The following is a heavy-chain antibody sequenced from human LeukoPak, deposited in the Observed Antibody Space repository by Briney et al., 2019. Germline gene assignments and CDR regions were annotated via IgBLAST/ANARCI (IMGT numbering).Heavy chain of an antibody. D-gene: IGHD6-6*01. CDR3: ARLVGSIAARLRDY. J-gene: IGHJ4*02. CDR2: INHSGIT. Sequence: PSETLSLTCAVYGGSLSGYSWTWIRQPPGRGLEWIGEINHSGITNYNPSLKSRVTISVDTSKNQFSLKLSSVTAADTAVYYCARLVGSIAARLRDYWGQGTLVTVSS. V-gene: IGHV4-34*01. CDR1: GGSLSGYS.